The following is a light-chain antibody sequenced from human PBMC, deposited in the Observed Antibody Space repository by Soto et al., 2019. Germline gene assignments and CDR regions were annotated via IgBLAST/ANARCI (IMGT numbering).Light chain of an antibody. CDR3: QQYNNWPPTT. CDR2: DAS. Sequence: EIVLTQSPATLSLSPGERATLSCRASQSVSSYLAWYQQKPGQAPRLLIYDASNRATGIPVRFSGSGSGTDFTLTISSLEPEDFAVYYCQQYNNWPPTTFGQGTRLEIK. CDR1: QSVSSY. V-gene: IGKV3-11*01. J-gene: IGKJ5*01.